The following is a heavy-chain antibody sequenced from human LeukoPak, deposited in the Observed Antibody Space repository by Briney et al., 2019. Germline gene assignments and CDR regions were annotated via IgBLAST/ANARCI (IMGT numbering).Heavy chain of an antibody. V-gene: IGHV3-33*06. Sequence: GRSLRVSCAASGFTFSSYGMHWVRQAPGKGLEWVAVIWYDGSNKYYADSVKGRFTISRDNSKNTLYLQMNSLRAEDTAVYYCAKDEKRFCSGGSCYWNYWGQGTLVTVSS. D-gene: IGHD2-15*01. CDR3: AKDEKRFCSGGSCYWNY. J-gene: IGHJ4*02. CDR1: GFTFSSYG. CDR2: IWYDGSNK.